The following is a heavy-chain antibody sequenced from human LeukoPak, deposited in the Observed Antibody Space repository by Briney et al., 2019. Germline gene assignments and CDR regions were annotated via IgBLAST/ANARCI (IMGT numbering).Heavy chain of an antibody. CDR1: GYTFTRYG. D-gene: IGHD1-26*01. V-gene: IGHV1-18*01. Sequence: ASVNVSCKASGYTFTRYGISWVRQAPGQGLEWMGWISAYKCNTNYAQKFQGRVTMTTDTSTSTGYMELRSLRSDNTAVYYCVRDLKRTVGATTASDYWGQGTLVTVSS. J-gene: IGHJ4*02. CDR3: VRDLKRTVGATTASDY. CDR2: ISAYKCNT.